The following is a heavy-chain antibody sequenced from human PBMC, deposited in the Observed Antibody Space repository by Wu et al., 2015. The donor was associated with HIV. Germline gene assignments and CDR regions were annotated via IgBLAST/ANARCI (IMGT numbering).Heavy chain of an antibody. CDR1: GFTFIHYY. CDR2: INLNGGDT. J-gene: IGHJ3*01. CDR3: ARDRIRVLLAHDALES. D-gene: IGHD3-10*01. V-gene: IGHV1-46*01. Sequence: QEQLVQSGAEVQKPGASVQISCKTFGFTFIHYYMHWVRQAPGQGLEWMGMINLNGGDTLYAQRFQGRVTMTRDTSTSTVFMELTSPTSDDTAVYYCARDRIRVLLAHDALESWGQGTLVT.